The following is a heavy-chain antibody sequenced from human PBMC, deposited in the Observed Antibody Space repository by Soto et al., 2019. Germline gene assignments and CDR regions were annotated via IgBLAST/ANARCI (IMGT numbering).Heavy chain of an antibody. CDR3: AKDVYYDRSGYYSY. V-gene: IGHV3-23*01. CDR2: ISGSGGST. D-gene: IGHD3-22*01. CDR1: GFTFSSYA. Sequence: GSLRLSCAASGFTFSSYAMSWVRQAPGKGLEWVSGISGSGGSTYYADSVKGRFTISRDNPKDTLYLQMNSLRVEDTAVYYCAKDVYYDRSGYYSYWGQGTLVTVSS. J-gene: IGHJ4*02.